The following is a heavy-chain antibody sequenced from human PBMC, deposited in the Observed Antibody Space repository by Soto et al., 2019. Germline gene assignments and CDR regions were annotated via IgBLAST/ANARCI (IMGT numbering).Heavy chain of an antibody. J-gene: IGHJ6*02. CDR3: ARDNGPGNTTYYYYGMDV. D-gene: IGHD3-10*01. V-gene: IGHV4-59*01. Sequence: SETLSLTCTVSGGSISSYYWSWIRQPPGKGLEWIGYIYYSGSTNYNPSLKSRVTISVDTSKNQFSLKLSSVTAADTAVYYCARDNGPGNTTYYYYGMDVWGQGTTVTVSS. CDR2: IYYSGST. CDR1: GGSISSYY.